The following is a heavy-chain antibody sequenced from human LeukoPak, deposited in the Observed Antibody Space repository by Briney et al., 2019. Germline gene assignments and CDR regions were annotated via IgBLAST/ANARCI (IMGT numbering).Heavy chain of an antibody. CDR3: AKSRSGSANWALRIFDN. V-gene: IGHV3-23*01. CDR2: ISGSGGST. Sequence: GGSLRLSCAASGFTFSSYAMSWVRQAPGKGLEWVSAISGSGGSTYYADSVKGRFTISRDNSKNTLYLQMNSLRAEDTAVYFCAKSRSGSANWALRIFDNWGQGTLVTVSS. J-gene: IGHJ4*02. CDR1: GFTFSSYA. D-gene: IGHD1-1*01.